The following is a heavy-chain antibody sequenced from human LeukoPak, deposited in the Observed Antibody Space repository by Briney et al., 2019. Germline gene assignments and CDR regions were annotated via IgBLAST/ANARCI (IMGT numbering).Heavy chain of an antibody. CDR3: ARVPSSSWSNYNYLVY. CDR2: INPNSGGT. J-gene: IGHJ4*02. CDR1: GYTFTGYY. Sequence: ASVKVSCKASGYTFTGYYMHWVRQAPGQGLEWMGRINPNSGGTNYAQKFQGRVTMTRDTSISTAYMELSRLRSDDTAVFYCARVPSSSWSNYNYLVYWGQGTLVTVSS. D-gene: IGHD6-13*01. V-gene: IGHV1-2*06.